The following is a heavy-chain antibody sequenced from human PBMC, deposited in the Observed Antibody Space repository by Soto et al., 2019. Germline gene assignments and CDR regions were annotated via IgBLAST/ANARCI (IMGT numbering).Heavy chain of an antibody. J-gene: IGHJ4*02. CDR3: ASLYVVAAFSPQDY. D-gene: IGHD2-15*01. V-gene: IGHV4-4*02. Sequence: PSETLSLTCAVSGGSISSSNWRSWVRQPPGKGLEWIGEIYHSGSTNYNPSLKSRVTISVDKSKNQFSLKLSSVTAADTAVYYCASLYVVAAFSPQDYWGQGTLVTVSS. CDR1: GGSISSSNW. CDR2: IYHSGST.